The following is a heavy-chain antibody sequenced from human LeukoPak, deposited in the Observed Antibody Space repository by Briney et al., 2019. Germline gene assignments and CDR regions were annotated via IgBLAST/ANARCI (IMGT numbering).Heavy chain of an antibody. CDR2: IYHSGST. CDR1: GGSISSGGYY. V-gene: IGHV4-30-2*01. D-gene: IGHD6-13*01. Sequence: PSETLSLTCTVSGGSISSGGYYWSWIRQPPGKGLEWIGYIYHSGSTYYNPSLKSRVTISVDRSKNQFSLKLSSVTAADTAVYYCARDRVFNWFDPWGQGTLVTVSS. CDR3: ARDRVFNWFDP. J-gene: IGHJ5*02.